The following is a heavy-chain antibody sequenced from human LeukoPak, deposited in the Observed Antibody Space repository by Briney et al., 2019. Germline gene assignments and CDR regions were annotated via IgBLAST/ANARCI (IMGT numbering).Heavy chain of an antibody. D-gene: IGHD3-3*01. J-gene: IGHJ6*02. V-gene: IGHV1-69*01. Sequence: SVKVSCKASGYTFTSYGISWVRQAPGQGLEWMGGIIPIFGTANYAQKFQGRVTITADESTSTAYMELSSLRSEDTAVYYCARVSSLDFWSGYPMDVWGQGTTVTVSS. CDR1: GYTFTSYG. CDR3: ARVSSLDFWSGYPMDV. CDR2: IIPIFGTA.